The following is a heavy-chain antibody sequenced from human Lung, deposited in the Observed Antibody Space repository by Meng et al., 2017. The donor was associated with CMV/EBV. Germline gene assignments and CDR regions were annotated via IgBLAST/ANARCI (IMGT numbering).Heavy chain of an antibody. D-gene: IGHD3-3*01. CDR3: ARGPGPITISGSDGFDI. CDR2: IYDSGST. V-gene: IGHV4-4*09. CDR1: GGSISSYY. J-gene: IGHJ3*02. Sequence: SETXSLXXTVSGGSISSYYWSWIRQHPEKGLEWIGFIYDSGSTDYNPSLKSRLTISVDTSKNQFSLKLTSVTAADTAVYYCARGPGPITISGSDGFDIWGQGTXVTVSS.